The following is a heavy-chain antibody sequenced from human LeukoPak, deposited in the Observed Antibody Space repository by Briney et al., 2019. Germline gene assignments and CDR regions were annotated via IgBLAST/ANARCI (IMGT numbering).Heavy chain of an antibody. CDR1: GYTFTSYG. CDR2: ISAYNGNT. Sequence: VASVKVSCKASGYTFTSYGISWVRQAPGRGLEWMGWISAYNGNTNYAQKLQGRATMTTDTSTSTAYMELRSLRSDDTAVYYCAREKGELLFFASSWFDPWGQGTLVTVSS. D-gene: IGHD1-26*01. J-gene: IGHJ5*02. CDR3: AREKGELLFFASSWFDP. V-gene: IGHV1-18*01.